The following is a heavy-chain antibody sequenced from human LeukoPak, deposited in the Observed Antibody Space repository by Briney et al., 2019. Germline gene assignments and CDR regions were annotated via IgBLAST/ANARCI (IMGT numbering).Heavy chain of an antibody. V-gene: IGHV3-33*01. J-gene: IGHJ4*02. CDR2: IWYDGSNI. CDR1: GFIFSSFG. D-gene: IGHD3-9*01. CDR3: ARHETYDILTAYYYLDY. Sequence: GGSLRLSCAASGFIFSSFGMHWVRQAPGKGLEWVAVIWYDGSNIYYADSVKGRFTISRDNSKNTLYLHMNSLRAEDTAVYYCARHETYDILTAYYYLDYWGQGTLVTVSS.